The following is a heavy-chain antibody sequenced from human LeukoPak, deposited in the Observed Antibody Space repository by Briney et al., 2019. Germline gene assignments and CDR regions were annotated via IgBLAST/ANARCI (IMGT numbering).Heavy chain of an antibody. J-gene: IGHJ4*02. CDR1: GFTFSNYA. CDR2: ISGSASST. Sequence: GGSLRLSCAASGFTFSNYAMSWVRQAPGKGLEWVSAISGSASSTYHADSVKGRFTMSRDISNNTMFLQMNSLRVDDTAVYYCAKCESRVVGAGTDSWGQGILVTVSS. V-gene: IGHV3-23*01. D-gene: IGHD1-26*01. CDR3: AKCESRVVGAGTDS.